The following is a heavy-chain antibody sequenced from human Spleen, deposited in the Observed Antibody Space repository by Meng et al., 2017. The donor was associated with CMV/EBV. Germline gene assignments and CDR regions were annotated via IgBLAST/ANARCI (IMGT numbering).Heavy chain of an antibody. J-gene: IGHJ4*02. CDR2: IIPILGIA. D-gene: IGHD3-10*01. Sequence: SVKVSCKASGYTFTLYGISWVRQAPGQGLEWTGGIIPILGIANYGQKFQGRVTITADKSTSTAYMELRSLISDDTAVYYCARDGVSSGSYYYWGQGTLVTVSS. CDR3: ARDGVSSGSYYY. CDR1: GYTFTLYG. V-gene: IGHV1-69*10.